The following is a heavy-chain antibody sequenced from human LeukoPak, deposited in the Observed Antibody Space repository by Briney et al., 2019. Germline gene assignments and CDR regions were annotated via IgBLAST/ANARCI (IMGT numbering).Heavy chain of an antibody. CDR2: IIPILGIA. CDR3: ARGIYYGGKGRFDY. D-gene: IGHD4-23*01. Sequence: ASVKVSCKASGGTFSSYAISWVRQAPGQGLEWMGRIIPILGIANYAQKFRGRVTITADKSTSTAYMELSSLRSEDTAVYYCARGIYYGGKGRFDYWGQGTLVTVSS. CDR1: GGTFSSYA. V-gene: IGHV1-69*04. J-gene: IGHJ4*02.